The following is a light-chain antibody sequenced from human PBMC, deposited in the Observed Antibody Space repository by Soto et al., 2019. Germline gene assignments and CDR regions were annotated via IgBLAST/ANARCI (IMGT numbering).Light chain of an antibody. CDR2: EVN. V-gene: IGLV2-14*01. CDR1: SSDLGAYDY. Sequence: QSVLTQPASVSASPGQSITISCTGTSSDLGAYDYVSWYQHHPGKAPKLMIFEVNNRPSGVSRRFSGSKSGSTASLTISGLQAEDEADYYCSSYANSGTSYVCGTGTKVTVL. CDR3: SSYANSGTSYV. J-gene: IGLJ1*01.